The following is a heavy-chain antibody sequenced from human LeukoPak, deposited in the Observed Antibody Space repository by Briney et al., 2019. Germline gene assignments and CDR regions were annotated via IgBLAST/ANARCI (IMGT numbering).Heavy chain of an antibody. CDR1: GYHFTSYW. D-gene: IGHD4-11*01. V-gene: IGHV5-51*01. Sequence: GESLKISCKGSGYHFTSYWIGWVRQMPGKGLEWMGIIYPGDSDTRYSPSFQGQVTISADKSISTAYLQWSSLKASDTAMYYCARQVAPTVGWFDPWGQGTLVTVSS. J-gene: IGHJ5*02. CDR3: ARQVAPTVGWFDP. CDR2: IYPGDSDT.